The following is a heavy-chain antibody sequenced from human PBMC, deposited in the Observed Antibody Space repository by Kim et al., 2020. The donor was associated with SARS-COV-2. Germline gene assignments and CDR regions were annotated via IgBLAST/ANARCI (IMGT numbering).Heavy chain of an antibody. J-gene: IGHJ3*02. CDR3: ASSGDPDAFDI. Sequence: SVKVSCKASGGTFSSYAISWVRQAPGQGLEWMGSIIPILGIANYAQKFQGRVTITADKSTSTAYMELSSLRSEDTAVYYCASSGDPDAFDIWGQGTMVTVSS. CDR1: GGTFSSYA. V-gene: IGHV1-69*04. D-gene: IGHD4-17*01. CDR2: IIPILGIA.